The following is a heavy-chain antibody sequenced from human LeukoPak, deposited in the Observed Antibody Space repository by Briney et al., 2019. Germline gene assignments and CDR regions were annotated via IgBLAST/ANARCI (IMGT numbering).Heavy chain of an antibody. Sequence: SVKVSCKASGGTFSSYAISWVRQAPGQGLEWMGGIIPIFGTANYAQKFQGRVTITADESTSTAYMELSSLRSEDTAVYYCASGPSGYYDSSGYPDGYYFDYWGQGTLVTVSS. J-gene: IGHJ4*02. D-gene: IGHD3-22*01. CDR3: ASGPSGYYDSSGYPDGYYFDY. CDR1: GGTFSSYA. V-gene: IGHV1-69*01. CDR2: IIPIFGTA.